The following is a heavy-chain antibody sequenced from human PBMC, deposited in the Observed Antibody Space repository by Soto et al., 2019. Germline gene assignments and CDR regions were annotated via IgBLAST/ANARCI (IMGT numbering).Heavy chain of an antibody. Sequence: EVQLVESGGGLVQPGGSLRLSCAASGFTVSSDYMTWVRQAPGKGLEWVSVISRGGSAYYADSVKGRFTISRDNSKNTVYLQMNSLRAEDTAVYYCARDTFRGAYDFWHGGQGTLVTVSS. D-gene: IGHD3-3*01. V-gene: IGHV3-66*01. J-gene: IGHJ4*02. CDR3: ARDTFRGAYDFWH. CDR2: ISRGGSA. CDR1: GFTVSSDY.